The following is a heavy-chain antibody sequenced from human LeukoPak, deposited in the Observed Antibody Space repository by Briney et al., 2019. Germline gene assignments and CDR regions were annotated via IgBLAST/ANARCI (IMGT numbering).Heavy chain of an antibody. CDR2: INAGNGNT. CDR1: GYTFTNYA. V-gene: IGHV1-3*01. D-gene: IGHD3-3*01. J-gene: IGHJ4*02. Sequence: GASVKVSCKASGYTFTNYAMHWVRQAPGQRLEWMGWINAGNGNTKYSQKFQGRVTITRDTSASTAYMELSSLRSEDTAVYYCARAAATYYDFWSGYYSYYFDYWGQGTLVTVSS. CDR3: ARAAATYYDFWSGYYSYYFDY.